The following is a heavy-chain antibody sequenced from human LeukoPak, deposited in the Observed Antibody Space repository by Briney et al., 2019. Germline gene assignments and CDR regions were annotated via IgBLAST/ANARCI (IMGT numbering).Heavy chain of an antibody. CDR2: IKQDGSEK. V-gene: IGHV3-7*01. D-gene: IGHD3-3*01. CDR3: ARTLRELWVLEWLFGY. J-gene: IGHJ4*02. Sequence: GGSLRLSCAASGFTFSSYWMSWVRQAPGKGLEWVANIKQDGSEKYYVDSVKARFTISRDNAKNSLYLQMNSLRAEDTAVYYCARTLRELWVLEWLFGYWGQGTLVTVSS. CDR1: GFTFSSYW.